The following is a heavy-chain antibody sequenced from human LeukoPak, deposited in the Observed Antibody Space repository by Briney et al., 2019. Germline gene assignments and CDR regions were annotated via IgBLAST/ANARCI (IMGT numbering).Heavy chain of an antibody. Sequence: PGGSLRLSCAASGFTFSSNPMHWVRQAPGKGLEWVAVTSHDESNKYYADSVKGRFTISRDNSKNTLYLQMNSLRIEDTALYYCAKDVFGGIDYWGEGTLVTVSS. CDR1: GFTFSSNP. V-gene: IGHV3-30*04. CDR3: AKDVFGGIDY. D-gene: IGHD3-10*01. J-gene: IGHJ4*02. CDR2: TSHDESNK.